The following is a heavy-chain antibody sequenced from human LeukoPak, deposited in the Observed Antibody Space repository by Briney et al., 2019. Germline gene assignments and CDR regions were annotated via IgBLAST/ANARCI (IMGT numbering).Heavy chain of an antibody. CDR1: GFTFDDYT. J-gene: IGHJ4*02. Sequence: GGSLRLSCAASGFTFDDYTMHWVRQAPGKGLEWVSLISWDGGSTYYADSVKGRFTISRDNSKNTLYLQMNSLRAEDTAVYYCAKEPIAAASAFDYWGQGTLVTVSS. V-gene: IGHV3-43*01. CDR3: AKEPIAAASAFDY. D-gene: IGHD6-13*01. CDR2: ISWDGGST.